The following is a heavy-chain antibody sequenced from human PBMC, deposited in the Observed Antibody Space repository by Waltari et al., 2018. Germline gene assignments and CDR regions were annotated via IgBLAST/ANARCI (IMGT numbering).Heavy chain of an antibody. CDR3: ARGGARYYYYYYMDV. CDR1: GFTFDDYA. CDR2: ISWDGGST. D-gene: IGHD1-26*01. V-gene: IGHV3-43D*04. Sequence: EVQLVESGGVVVQPGGSLRLSCAASGFTFDDYAMHWVRHAPGKGLEWVSLISWDGGSTYYADSVKGRFTISRDNSKNSLYLQMNSLRAEDTALYYCARGGARYYYYYYMDVWGKGTTVTVSS. J-gene: IGHJ6*03.